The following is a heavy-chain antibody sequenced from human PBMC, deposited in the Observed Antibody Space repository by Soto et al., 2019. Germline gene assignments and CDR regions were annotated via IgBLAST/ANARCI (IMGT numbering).Heavy chain of an antibody. CDR2: ITNDGNNE. V-gene: IGHV3-30*18. D-gene: IGHD1-26*01. CDR1: GFVFSDYG. J-gene: IGHJ6*02. CDR3: AKEGPGGGRHFYYAMDV. Sequence: QMNLVESGGGVVQPGRSLRLSCAASGFVFSDYGMHWVRQAPGKGLEWVALITNDGNNEYYRESVKGRFSISRGRSTNTVDLLMNSLRPEDTGVYYCAKEGPGGGRHFYYAMDVWGQVTTVTVS.